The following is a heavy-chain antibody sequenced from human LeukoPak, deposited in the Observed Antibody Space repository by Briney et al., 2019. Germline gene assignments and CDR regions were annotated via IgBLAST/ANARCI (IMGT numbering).Heavy chain of an antibody. CDR3: ARDIGATAAWFGELLSY. J-gene: IGHJ4*02. V-gene: IGHV3-7*03. D-gene: IGHD3-10*01. CDR2: IKQDGSEK. CDR1: GFTFSSYW. Sequence: GGSLRLSCAASGFTFSSYWMSWVRQAPGKGLEWVANIKQDGSEKYYVDSVKGRFTISRDNAKNSLYLQMNSLRAEDTAVYYCARDIGATAAWFGELLSYWGQGTPVTVSS.